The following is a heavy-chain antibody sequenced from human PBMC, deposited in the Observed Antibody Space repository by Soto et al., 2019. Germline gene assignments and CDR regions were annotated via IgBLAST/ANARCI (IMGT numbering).Heavy chain of an antibody. Sequence: QVQLVESGGGVVQPGRSLRLSCAASGFTFSSYGMHWVRQAPGKGLEWVAVIWYDGSNKYYADSVKGRFTISRDNSKNTLYLQMNSLRAEDTAVYYCARDVPYSSSSIEHWGQGTLVTVSS. CDR1: GFTFSSYG. J-gene: IGHJ1*01. CDR3: ARDVPYSSSSIEH. CDR2: IWYDGSNK. D-gene: IGHD6-6*01. V-gene: IGHV3-33*01.